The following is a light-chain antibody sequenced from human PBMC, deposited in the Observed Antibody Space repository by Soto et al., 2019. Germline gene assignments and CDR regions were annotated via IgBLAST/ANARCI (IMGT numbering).Light chain of an antibody. CDR1: SSDGGGYDY. CDR3: SSYSISTAYL. J-gene: IGLJ1*01. Sequence: QSVLTQPASISGSPGQSSTISFTGTSSDGGGYDYVSWYQLHPGKAPKLMVFEVSNRPSGVSYRFSGSKSGNTASLTISGLQAEDEADYFCSSYSISTAYLFGTGTKV. V-gene: IGLV2-14*01. CDR2: EVS.